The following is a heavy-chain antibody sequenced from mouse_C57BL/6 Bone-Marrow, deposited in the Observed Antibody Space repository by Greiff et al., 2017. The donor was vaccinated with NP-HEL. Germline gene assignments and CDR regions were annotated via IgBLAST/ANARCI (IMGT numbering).Heavy chain of an antibody. CDR3: ARQGPYAMDY. CDR1: GFTFSSYG. J-gene: IGHJ4*01. CDR2: ISSSGSYT. Sequence: DVQLVESGGDLVKPGGSLKLSCAASGFTFSSYGMSWVRQTPDKRLEWVATISSSGSYTYYPDSVKGRFPISRDNAKNTLYLQMSSLKSEDTAMYYCARQGPYAMDYWGQGTSVTVSS. V-gene: IGHV5-6*01.